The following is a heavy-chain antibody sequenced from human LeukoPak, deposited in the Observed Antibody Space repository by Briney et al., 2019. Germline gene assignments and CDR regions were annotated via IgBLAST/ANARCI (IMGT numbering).Heavy chain of an antibody. Sequence: GGSLRLSCAASGFTFSSYAMSWVRQAPGKGLEWVSAISGIGGSTYYADSVKGRFTISRDNSKNTLYLQMNSLRAEDTAVYYCAKDLRITMVRGVINYFDYWGQRTLVTVSS. CDR2: ISGIGGST. D-gene: IGHD3-10*01. CDR1: GFTFSSYA. J-gene: IGHJ4*02. V-gene: IGHV3-23*01. CDR3: AKDLRITMVRGVINYFDY.